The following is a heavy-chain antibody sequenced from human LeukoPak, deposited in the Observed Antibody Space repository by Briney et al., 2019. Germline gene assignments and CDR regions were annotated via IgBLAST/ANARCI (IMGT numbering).Heavy chain of an antibody. Sequence: SETLSLTCTVSAGSISSSNYYWSWIRQPPGKGLEWIGEINHSGSTNYNPSLKSRVTISVDTSKNQFSLKLSSVTAADTAVYYCARAPVRGVLRYFDWLSPGAFDIWGQGTMVTVSS. CDR3: ARAPVRGVLRYFDWLSPGAFDI. J-gene: IGHJ3*02. V-gene: IGHV4-39*07. CDR2: INHSGST. CDR1: AGSISSSNYY. D-gene: IGHD3-9*01.